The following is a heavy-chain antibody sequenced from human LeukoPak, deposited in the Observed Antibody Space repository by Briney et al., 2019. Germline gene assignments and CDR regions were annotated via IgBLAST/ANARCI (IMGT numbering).Heavy chain of an antibody. CDR1: GFTFSSYS. D-gene: IGHD6-25*01. CDR2: ISSSSSTI. J-gene: IGHJ4*02. Sequence: PGGSLRLSCAASGFTFSSYSMNWVRQAPGKGLEWVSYISSSSSTIYYADSVKGRFTISRDNAKNSLYRQMNSLRDEDTAVYYCASDAARGIDYWGQGTLVTVSS. V-gene: IGHV3-48*02. CDR3: ASDAARGIDY.